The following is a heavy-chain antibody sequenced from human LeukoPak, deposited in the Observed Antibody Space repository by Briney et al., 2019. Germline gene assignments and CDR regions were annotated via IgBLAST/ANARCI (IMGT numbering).Heavy chain of an antibody. CDR2: IRKDGSEK. CDR1: GFTFSSYW. CDR3: ARHLSGVTGYTYGRGIDY. Sequence: GGSLRLCCAASGFTFSSYWMSWVRQAPGKGLEWVANIRKDGSEKYYVDSVKGRFTISRDNAKNSLYLQMNSLRAEDTALYYCARHLSGVTGYTYGRGIDYWGQGTLVTVSS. V-gene: IGHV3-7*01. D-gene: IGHD5-18*01. J-gene: IGHJ4*02.